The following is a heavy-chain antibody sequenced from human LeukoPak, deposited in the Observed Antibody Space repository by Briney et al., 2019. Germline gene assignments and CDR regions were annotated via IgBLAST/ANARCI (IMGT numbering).Heavy chain of an antibody. V-gene: IGHV4-59*13. CDR1: GDPISTYY. D-gene: IGHD3-10*01. CDR3: ARDSGLGEPLDH. J-gene: IGHJ4*02. Sequence: SETLSLTCTVSGDPISTYYWSWIRQSPGKGLEWIGYIYYSGSPSYNPSLKSRVTMSVDTSKNQFSLKVRSVTAADTAVYYCARDSGLGEPLDHWGQGTLVTVSS. CDR2: IYYSGSP.